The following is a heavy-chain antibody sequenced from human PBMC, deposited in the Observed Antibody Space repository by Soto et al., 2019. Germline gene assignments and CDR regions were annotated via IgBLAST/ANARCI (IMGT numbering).Heavy chain of an antibody. J-gene: IGHJ3*02. V-gene: IGHV2-5*02. Sequence: GSGPTLVNPPQNLTLTRPLSGFSLSTSGVGVGWIRQPPGKALEWLALIYWDDDKRYSPSLKSRLTITKDASKNQVVLTMTNMDPVDTATYYCAHRRIAAAINAFDIWGQGTMVTVSS. D-gene: IGHD6-13*01. CDR3: AHRRIAAAINAFDI. CDR2: IYWDDDK. CDR1: GFSLSTSGVG.